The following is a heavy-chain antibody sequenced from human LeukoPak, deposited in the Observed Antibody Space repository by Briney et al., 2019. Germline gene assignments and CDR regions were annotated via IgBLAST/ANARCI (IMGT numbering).Heavy chain of an antibody. Sequence: ASVKVSCKVSGYTLTELSMHWVRQAPGKGLEWMGGFDPEDGETIYAQKFQGRVTMTEDTSTDTAYMELSSLRSEDTAVYYCATVPGYSSSWYYFDYWGQGTLVTVSS. CDR1: GYTLTELS. CDR2: FDPEDGET. V-gene: IGHV1-24*01. J-gene: IGHJ4*02. D-gene: IGHD6-13*01. CDR3: ATVPGYSSSWYYFDY.